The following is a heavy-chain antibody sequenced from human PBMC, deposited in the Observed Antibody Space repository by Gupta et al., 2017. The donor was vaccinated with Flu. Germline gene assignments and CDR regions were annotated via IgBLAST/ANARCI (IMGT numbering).Heavy chain of an antibody. CDR3: ARDYDSTSYYGLDV. CDR1: GFSFSDYT. V-gene: IGHV3-21*02. CDR2: INSDSVYI. J-gene: IGHJ6*02. Sequence: VQLVESGGGLVEPGASLRLPCAASGFSFSDYTMRWVRQVPGKGLEWVSSINSDSVYIYYADAGRGRFTISRDNAEDSLFLQMNSLGAEDTAIYYCARDYDSTSYYGLDVWGQGTAVTVSS. D-gene: IGHD3-22*01.